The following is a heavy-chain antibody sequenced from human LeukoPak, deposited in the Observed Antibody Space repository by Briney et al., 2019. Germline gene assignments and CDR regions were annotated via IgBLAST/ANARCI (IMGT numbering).Heavy chain of an antibody. J-gene: IGHJ6*03. CDR2: IYYSGRT. V-gene: IGHV4-39*07. D-gene: IGHD4-17*01. CDR1: GGSISSSSYY. CDR3: ARLQNDYGDYVPYYYYYTDV. Sequence: PSETLSLTCSVSGGSISSSSYYWGWIRQPPGKGLEWIGTIYYSGRTYYNPSLKSRVTISVDTSKNQFSLRLSSVTAADTAVYFCARLQNDYGDYVPYYYYYTDVWGKGTTVTVSS.